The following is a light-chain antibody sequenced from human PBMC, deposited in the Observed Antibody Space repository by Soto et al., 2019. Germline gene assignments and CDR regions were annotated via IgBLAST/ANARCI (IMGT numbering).Light chain of an antibody. CDR2: GAS. CDR3: QQYKNWPVYT. J-gene: IGKJ2*01. Sequence: EIVMTQSPATLSVSPGERATLSCRASQSVSSNLAWYQQKPGQAPRLLIYGASTRATGIPARFSGSGSGTELTLTISSLQSEDFAVYYCQQYKNWPVYTFGQGTKLEIK. CDR1: QSVSSN. V-gene: IGKV3-15*01.